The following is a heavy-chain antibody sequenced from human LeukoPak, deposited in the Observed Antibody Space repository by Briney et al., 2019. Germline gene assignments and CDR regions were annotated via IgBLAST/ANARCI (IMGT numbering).Heavy chain of an antibody. CDR3: ARFARFGDLQGGGYFDY. V-gene: IGHV3-48*03. D-gene: IGHD3-16*01. CDR2: ISSGGSII. CDR1: GFIFSSYE. Sequence: GGSLRLSCAVSGFIFSSYETNWVRQAPGKGLEWVSYISSGGSIIYYADSVRGRFTISRDNAKNSLYLQMNSLRAEDTAVYYCARFARFGDLQGGGYFDYWGQGTLVTVSS. J-gene: IGHJ4*02.